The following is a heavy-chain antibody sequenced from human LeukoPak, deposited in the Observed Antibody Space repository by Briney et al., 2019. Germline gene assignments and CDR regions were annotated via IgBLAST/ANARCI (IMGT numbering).Heavy chain of an antibody. D-gene: IGHD3-22*01. CDR2: ISYDGSNK. CDR3: ARATYYYDSSGYYHNWFDP. V-gene: IGHV3-30-3*01. CDR1: GFTFSSYA. J-gene: IGHJ5*02. Sequence: GRSLRLSCAASGFTFSSYAMHWVRQAPGKGLEWVAVISYDGSNKYYADSVKGRFTISRDNSKNTLYLQMNSLRAEDTAVYYCARATYYYDSSGYYHNWFDPWSQGTLVTVSS.